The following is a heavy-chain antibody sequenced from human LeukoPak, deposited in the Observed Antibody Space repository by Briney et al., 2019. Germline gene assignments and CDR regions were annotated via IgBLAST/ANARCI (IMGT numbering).Heavy chain of an antibody. CDR3: ARGTGCTGGSCSYYGMDV. D-gene: IGHD2-15*01. V-gene: IGHV1-3*01. Sequence: ASVKVSCKGSGYTFSSYAMHWARQAPGQRLEWMGWINAGNGDTKYSQKFQGRVTITRDTSATTAYMELSSLRSEDTAVYYCARGTGCTGGSCSYYGMDVWGQGTTVTVSS. J-gene: IGHJ6*02. CDR1: GYTFSSYA. CDR2: INAGNGDT.